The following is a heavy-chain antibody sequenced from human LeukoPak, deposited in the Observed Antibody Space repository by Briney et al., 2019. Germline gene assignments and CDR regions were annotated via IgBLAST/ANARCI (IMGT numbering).Heavy chain of an antibody. CDR1: GGSISSYY. Sequence: SETLSLTCTASGGSISSYYWSWIRQPPGKGLEWIGYIYYSGSTNYNPSLKSRVTISVDTSKNQFSLKLSSVTAADTAVYYCARRGSSWFHIDYWGQGTLVTVSS. D-gene: IGHD6-13*01. CDR2: IYYSGST. CDR3: ARRGSSWFHIDY. J-gene: IGHJ4*02. V-gene: IGHV4-59*08.